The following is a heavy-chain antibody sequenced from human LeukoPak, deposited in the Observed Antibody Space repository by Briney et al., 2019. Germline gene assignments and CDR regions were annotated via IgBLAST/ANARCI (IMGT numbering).Heavy chain of an antibody. Sequence: ASVTVSCTASGYTFTSYGISWVRQAPGQRLEWMGWINAGNGNTKYSQKFQGRVTITRGTSASTAYMELSSLRSEDTAVYYCARRQLVRDAFDIWGQGTMVTVSS. D-gene: IGHD6-13*01. V-gene: IGHV1-3*01. CDR3: ARRQLVRDAFDI. J-gene: IGHJ3*02. CDR2: INAGNGNT. CDR1: GYTFTSYG.